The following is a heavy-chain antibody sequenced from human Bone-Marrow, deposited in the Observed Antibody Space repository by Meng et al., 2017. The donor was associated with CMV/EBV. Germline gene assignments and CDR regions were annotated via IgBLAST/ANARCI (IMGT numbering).Heavy chain of an antibody. Sequence: GSLRLSCTVSGGSISSYYWSWIRQPPGKGLEWIGYIYYSGSTNYNPSLKSRVTISVDTSKNQFSLQLNSVTPEDTAVYYCAREYNWNYVYWGQGTLVTVSS. CDR1: GGSISSYY. CDR2: IYYSGST. J-gene: IGHJ4*02. D-gene: IGHD1-7*01. CDR3: AREYNWNYVY. V-gene: IGHV4-59*12.